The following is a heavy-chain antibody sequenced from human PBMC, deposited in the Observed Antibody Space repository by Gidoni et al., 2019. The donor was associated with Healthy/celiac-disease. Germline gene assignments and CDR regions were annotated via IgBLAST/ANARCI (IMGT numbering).Heavy chain of an antibody. CDR1: GGSFSGYY. Sequence: QVQLQQWGAGLLKPSETLSLTCAVYGGSFSGYYWSWIRQPPGKGLEWIGEINHSGSTNYNPSLKSRVTISVDTSKNQFSLKLSSVTAADTAVYYCARPNNWNYSGWFDPWGQGTLVTVSS. J-gene: IGHJ5*02. CDR2: INHSGST. D-gene: IGHD1-7*01. CDR3: ARPNNWNYSGWFDP. V-gene: IGHV4-34*01.